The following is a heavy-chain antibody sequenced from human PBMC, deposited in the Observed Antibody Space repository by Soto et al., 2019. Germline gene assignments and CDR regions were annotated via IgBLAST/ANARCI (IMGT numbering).Heavy chain of an antibody. D-gene: IGHD2-2*01. Sequence: QVQLVESGGGVVQPGRSLRLSCAASGFTFSSYAMHWVRQAPGKGLEWVAVISYDGSNKYYADSVKGRFTISRYNSKNTLYLQMNSLRAEDTAVYYCARDPSYCSSTSCSPRFDYWGQGTLVTVSS. CDR1: GFTFSSYA. CDR2: ISYDGSNK. V-gene: IGHV3-30-3*01. J-gene: IGHJ4*02. CDR3: ARDPSYCSSTSCSPRFDY.